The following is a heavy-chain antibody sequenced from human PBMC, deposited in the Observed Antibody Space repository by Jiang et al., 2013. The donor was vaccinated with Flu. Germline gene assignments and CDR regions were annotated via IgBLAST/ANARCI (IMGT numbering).Heavy chain of an antibody. J-gene: IGHJ4*02. D-gene: IGHD3-22*01. CDR3: ATRRPYYYDSSGYS. V-gene: IGHV1-69*06. CDR2: IIPIFGTA. CDR1: GYTFTSYA. Sequence: KASGYTFTSYAISWVRQAPGQGLEWMGGIIPIFGTANYAQKFQGRVTITADKSTSTAYMELSSLRSEDTAVYYCATRRPYYYDSSGYSWGQGTLVTVSS.